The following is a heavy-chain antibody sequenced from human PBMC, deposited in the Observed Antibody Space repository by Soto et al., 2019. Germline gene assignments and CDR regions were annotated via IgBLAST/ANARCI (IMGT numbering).Heavy chain of an antibody. Sequence: NPVGSLRLSCAASGFTFSTYTMNWVRQAPGKGLEWVSSISSSSSYIYYADSLKGRFTISRDNAKNSLYLQMNSLRAEDTAVYYCASEYGMDVWGQGTTVTVSS. CDR1: GFTFSTYT. CDR3: ASEYGMDV. V-gene: IGHV3-21*01. J-gene: IGHJ6*02. CDR2: ISSSSSYI.